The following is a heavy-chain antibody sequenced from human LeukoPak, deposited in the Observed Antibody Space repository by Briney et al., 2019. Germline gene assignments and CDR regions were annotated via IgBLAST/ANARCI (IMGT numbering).Heavy chain of an antibody. CDR3: ARDLKKLELYSSGVEEH. D-gene: IGHD6-25*01. CDR1: GFTFSSYS. V-gene: IGHV3-21*01. CDR2: ISSSSSYI. J-gene: IGHJ1*01. Sequence: PGGSLRLSWAASGFTFSSYSMNWVRQAPGKGLEWVSSISSSSSYIYYADSVKGRFTISRDNAKNSLYLQMNSLRAEDTAVYYCARDLKKLELYSSGVEEHWGQGTLVTVSS.